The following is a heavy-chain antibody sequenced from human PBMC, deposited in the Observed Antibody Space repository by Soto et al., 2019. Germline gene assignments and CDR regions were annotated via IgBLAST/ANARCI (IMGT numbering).Heavy chain of an antibody. V-gene: IGHV3-21*01. CDR1: GFTFTRYS. CDR3: ARDPEAAMVNDYYYGMDV. Sequence: GGSLRLSCAASGFTFTRYSMNWVRQAPGKGLEWVSSISSTTNYIYYADSMKGRFTISRDNSKNTLYLQMNSLRAEDTAVYYCARDPEAAMVNDYYYGMDVWGQGTTVTVSS. D-gene: IGHD5-18*01. J-gene: IGHJ6*02. CDR2: ISSTTNYI.